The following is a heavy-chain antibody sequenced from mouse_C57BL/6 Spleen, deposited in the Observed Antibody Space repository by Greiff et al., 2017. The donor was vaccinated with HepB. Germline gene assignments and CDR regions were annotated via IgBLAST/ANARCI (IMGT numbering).Heavy chain of an antibody. Sequence: XLXQSGAELVRPGASVTLSCKASGYTFTDYEMHWVKQTPVHGLEWIGAIDPETGGTAYNQKFKGKAILTADKSSSTAYMELRSLTSEDSAVYYCTTTMVTTGDWYFDVWGTGTTVTVSS. CDR3: TTTMVTTGDWYFDV. V-gene: IGHV1-15*01. J-gene: IGHJ1*03. D-gene: IGHD2-2*01. CDR2: IDPETGGT. CDR1: GYTFTDYE.